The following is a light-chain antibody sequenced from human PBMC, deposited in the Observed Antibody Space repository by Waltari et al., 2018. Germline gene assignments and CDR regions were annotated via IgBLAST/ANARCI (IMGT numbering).Light chain of an antibody. CDR2: VAS. CDR3: QQSYNAPYT. CDR1: QSISNY. V-gene: IGKV1-39*01. Sequence: EIQMAQSPSSLPSSVGGRVTITCRSSQSISNYLNWYQHKPGEAPKLLVYVASNLQRGVPSRFSGSGSETDFTLTISSLQLEDFATYYCQQSYNAPYTFGQGTNVEIK. J-gene: IGKJ2*01.